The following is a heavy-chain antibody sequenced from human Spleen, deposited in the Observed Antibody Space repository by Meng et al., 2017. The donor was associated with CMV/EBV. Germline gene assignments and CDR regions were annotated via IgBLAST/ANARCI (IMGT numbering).Heavy chain of an antibody. V-gene: IGHV3-48*03. J-gene: IGHJ3*02. Sequence: GSLKISCAASGFTFSSYEMNWVRQAPGKGLEWVSYISTGGTTIYYADSVKGRFTISRDNAKNSLYLQMNSLRAEDTAVYYCARGYSSSVDDAFDIWGQGTMVTVSS. CDR3: ARGYSSSVDDAFDI. D-gene: IGHD6-13*01. CDR1: GFTFSSYE. CDR2: ISTGGTTI.